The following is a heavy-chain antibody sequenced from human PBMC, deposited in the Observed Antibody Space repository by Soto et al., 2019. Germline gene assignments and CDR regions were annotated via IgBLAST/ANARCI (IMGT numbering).Heavy chain of an antibody. Sequence: ASVKVSCKAPGYTFTSYAMHWVRQAPGQRLEWMGWINAGNGNTKYSQKFQGRVTITRDTSASTAYMELSSLRSEDTAVYYCARDYSSAWGYYYYYYGMDVWGQGTTVTVSS. D-gene: IGHD6-6*01. CDR1: GYTFTSYA. J-gene: IGHJ6*02. CDR2: INAGNGNT. V-gene: IGHV1-3*01. CDR3: ARDYSSAWGYYYYYYGMDV.